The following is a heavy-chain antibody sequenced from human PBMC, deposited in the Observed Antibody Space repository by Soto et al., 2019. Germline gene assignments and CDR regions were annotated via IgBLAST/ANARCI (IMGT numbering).Heavy chain of an antibody. CDR3: ARGTIFGY. Sequence: EVQLVESGGGLVQPGGSLRLSCAASGFTFTPIWLSWVRKPPGKGLEWVANVNQEGSEKYYVDSVKGRFTISRDNAKNSLYLQMNSLSVEDTAVYYCARGTIFGYWGQGILVTVSS. CDR2: VNQEGSEK. J-gene: IGHJ4*02. CDR1: GFTFTPIW. D-gene: IGHD3-3*01. V-gene: IGHV3-7*01.